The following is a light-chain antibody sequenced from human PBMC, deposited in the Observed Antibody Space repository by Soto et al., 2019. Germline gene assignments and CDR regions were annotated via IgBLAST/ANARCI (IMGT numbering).Light chain of an antibody. Sequence: EIVLAQSPATLSLSPGERATLSVSASQSVSIYLAWYQQKPGQAPRLLIYDASNRATGIPARFSGSGSGTDFTLTISSLEPEDFAVYYCQQRSNWPPKITFGQGTRLEIK. CDR2: DAS. CDR3: QQRSNWPPKIT. J-gene: IGKJ5*01. V-gene: IGKV3-11*01. CDR1: QSVSIY.